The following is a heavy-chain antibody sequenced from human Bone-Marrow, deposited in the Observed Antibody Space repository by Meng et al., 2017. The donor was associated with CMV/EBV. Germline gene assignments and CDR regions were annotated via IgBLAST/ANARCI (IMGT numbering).Heavy chain of an antibody. CDR2: ITISAGSI. V-gene: IGHV3-48*04. J-gene: IGHJ4*02. Sequence: GESLKISCAASGFTFSSYTMNWVRQAPGMGLEWVLYITISAGSIYYADSVKGRFSISRDSANNSLYLQMNSLRAEDTAVYYCARDLTEDYWGQGTLVTVSS. D-gene: IGHD3-9*01. CDR3: ARDLTEDY. CDR1: GFTFSSYT.